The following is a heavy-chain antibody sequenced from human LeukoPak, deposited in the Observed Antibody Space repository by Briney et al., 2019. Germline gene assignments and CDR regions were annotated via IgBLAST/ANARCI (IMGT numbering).Heavy chain of an antibody. CDR3: ARISSGWYGAFDY. V-gene: IGHV4-39*01. CDR2: IYYSGST. J-gene: IGHJ4*02. D-gene: IGHD6-19*01. Sequence: SETLSLTCTVSGGSISSSSYYWGWLRQPPGKGLEWIGSIYYSGSTYYNPSLKSRVTISVDTSKNQFSLKLSSVTAADTAVYYCARISSGWYGAFDYWGQGTLVTVSS. CDR1: GGSISSSSYY.